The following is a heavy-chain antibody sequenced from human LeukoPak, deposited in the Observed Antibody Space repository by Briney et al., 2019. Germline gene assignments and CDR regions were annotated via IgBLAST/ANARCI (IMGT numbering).Heavy chain of an antibody. CDR2: ITSSSSYI. CDR3: GRVPRDSYGPCP. CDR1: GFTFSSYG. Sequence: KPGGSLRLSCAASGFTFSSYGMNWVRQAPGKGLEWVSSITSSSSYIYYADSVKGRFTISRDNAKNSLYLQMNSLRAEDTAVYYCGRVPRDSYGPCPWGQGTLVTVSS. J-gene: IGHJ5*02. V-gene: IGHV3-21*01. D-gene: IGHD5-18*01.